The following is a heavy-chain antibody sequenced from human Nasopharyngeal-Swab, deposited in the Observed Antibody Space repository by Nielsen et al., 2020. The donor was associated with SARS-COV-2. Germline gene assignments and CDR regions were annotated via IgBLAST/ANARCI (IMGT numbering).Heavy chain of an antibody. CDR2: IKQDGSEK. CDR1: GFSFSTYW. Sequence: GESLKISCAASGFSFSTYWMTWVRQAPGKGLEWVANIKQDGSEKYYVDSVKGRFTVSRDNPKNLLYLQVNSLRAEDTAVYYCARQGVFVPAYFHQYYMDVWGKGITVTVSS. V-gene: IGHV3-7*03. CDR3: ARQGVFVPAYFHQYYMDV. J-gene: IGHJ6*03. D-gene: IGHD3-16*02.